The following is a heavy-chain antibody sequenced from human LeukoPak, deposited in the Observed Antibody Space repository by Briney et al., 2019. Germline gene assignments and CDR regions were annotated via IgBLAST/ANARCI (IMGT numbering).Heavy chain of an antibody. CDR3: VRETYYGMDV. V-gene: IGHV3-7*03. J-gene: IGHJ6*02. Sequence: GGSLRLSCAASGSIFGKYWMSWVRQAPGKGLEWVANIKLDGSEKNYVDSVKGRFTISRDNAKNSLYLQMNSLRAEDTAVYYCVRETYYGMDVWGQGTTVTVSS. CDR2: IKLDGSEK. CDR1: GSIFGKYW.